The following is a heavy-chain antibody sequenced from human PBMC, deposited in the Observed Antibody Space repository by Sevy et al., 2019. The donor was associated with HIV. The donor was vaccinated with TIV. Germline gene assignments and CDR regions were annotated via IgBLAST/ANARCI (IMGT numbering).Heavy chain of an antibody. Sequence: GESLKISCKISGYKVDMYGIAWVQQAPGQGLEWMGWISTYNGNTNYAQNFQGRVTMTTDTSTSVVYMELGGLRPDDTAVYYCARATGMAVAGTGRYFDFWGQGTLVTVSS. D-gene: IGHD6-19*01. J-gene: IGHJ4*01. V-gene: IGHV1-18*04. CDR1: GYKVDMYG. CDR2: ISTYNGNT. CDR3: ARATGMAVAGTGRYFDF.